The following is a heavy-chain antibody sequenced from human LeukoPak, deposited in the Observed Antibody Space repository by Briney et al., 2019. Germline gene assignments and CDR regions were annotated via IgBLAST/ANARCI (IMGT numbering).Heavy chain of an antibody. Sequence: GGSLRLSCAASGFTFSSYAMNWVRQAPGKGLEWVSYISSRSMTIYYADSVKGRFTISRDNAKNSLYVQMNSLKDDDTAVYYCARDLNWYFDLWGRGTQVTVSS. V-gene: IGHV3-48*02. CDR2: ISSRSMTI. J-gene: IGHJ2*01. CDR1: GFTFSSYA. CDR3: ARDLNWYFDL.